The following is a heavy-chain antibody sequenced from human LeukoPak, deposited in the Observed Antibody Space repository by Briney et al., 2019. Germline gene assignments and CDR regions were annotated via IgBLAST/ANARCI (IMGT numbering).Heavy chain of an antibody. Sequence: ASVKVSCKASGYTFTSYGISWVRQAPGQGLEGRGWISAYNGNTNYAQKLQGRVTLPTDTSTSTASMELRSLRSDDTAVYYCARDPSMVRGVNAFDIWGQGTMVTVSS. J-gene: IGHJ3*02. CDR1: GYTFTSYG. V-gene: IGHV1-18*01. CDR3: ARDPSMVRGVNAFDI. D-gene: IGHD3-10*01. CDR2: ISAYNGNT.